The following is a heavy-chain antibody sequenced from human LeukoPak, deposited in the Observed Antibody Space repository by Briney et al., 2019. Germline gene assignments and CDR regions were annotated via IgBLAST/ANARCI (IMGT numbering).Heavy chain of an antibody. CDR3: ARDHYYGSGSYGLSYNWFDP. CDR2: IYTSGST. Sequence: SETLSLTCTVSGGSISGYYWSWIRQPPGKGLEWIGRIYTSGSTNYNPSLKSRVTMSVDTSKNQFSLKLSSVTAADTAVYYCARDHYYGSGSYGLSYNWFDPWGQGTLVTVSS. J-gene: IGHJ5*02. V-gene: IGHV4-4*07. CDR1: GGSISGYY. D-gene: IGHD3-10*01.